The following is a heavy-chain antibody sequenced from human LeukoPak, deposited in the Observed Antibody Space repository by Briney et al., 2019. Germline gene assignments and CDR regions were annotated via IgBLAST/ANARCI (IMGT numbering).Heavy chain of an antibody. V-gene: IGHV3-7*03. CDR1: GFTFSSCW. Sequence: GGSLRLSCAASGFTFSSCWMSWVRQAPGKGLEWVANIKQDGSEKYYVDSVKGRFTISRDNAKNSLYLQMNSLRAEDTAVYYCARDMWEAGTHDYWGQGTLVTVSS. D-gene: IGHD1-26*01. CDR3: ARDMWEAGTHDY. J-gene: IGHJ4*02. CDR2: IKQDGSEK.